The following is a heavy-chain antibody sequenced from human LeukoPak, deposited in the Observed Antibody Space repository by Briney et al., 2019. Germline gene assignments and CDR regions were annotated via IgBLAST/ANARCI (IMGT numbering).Heavy chain of an antibody. D-gene: IGHD3-22*01. V-gene: IGHV4-31*03. CDR1: GGSISSGGYY. CDR2: IYYSGST. CDR3: ASLPGDTYYYDSSGYYPNDY. Sequence: PSETLSLTCTVSGGSISSGGYYWSWIRQHPGKGLEWIGYIYYSGSTNYNPSLKSRVTISVDTSKNQFSLKLSSVTAADTAVYYCASLPGDTYYYDSSGYYPNDYWGQGTLVTVSS. J-gene: IGHJ4*02.